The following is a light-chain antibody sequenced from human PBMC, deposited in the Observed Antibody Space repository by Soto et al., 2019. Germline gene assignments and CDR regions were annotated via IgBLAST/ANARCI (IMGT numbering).Light chain of an antibody. CDR3: SAYGSTSTRYG. J-gene: IGLJ1*01. V-gene: IGLV2-14*01. CDR1: SSDVGGYNY. CDR2: EVS. Sequence: QSALTQPASVSGSPGQSITISCTGTSSDVGGYNYVSWYQQHPGKAPKLMIYEVSNRPSGVSNRFSGSKSGNTASLTISGLQAEDEGDYFCSAYGSTSTRYGFGTGTKVTVL.